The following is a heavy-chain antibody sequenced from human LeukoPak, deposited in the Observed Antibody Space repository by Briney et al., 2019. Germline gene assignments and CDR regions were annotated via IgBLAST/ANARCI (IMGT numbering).Heavy chain of an antibody. J-gene: IGHJ4*02. CDR3: ARDVGSDF. Sequence: GGSLRLSCAASGFTVSSNYMNWVRQAPGEGLQWVSYISDSGTTVEYTDSVKGRFTISRDNAKNALYLQMNSLRVEDTGIYYCARDVGSDFWGQGTLVSVSS. CDR2: ISDSGTTV. CDR1: GFTVSSNY. V-gene: IGHV3-11*04.